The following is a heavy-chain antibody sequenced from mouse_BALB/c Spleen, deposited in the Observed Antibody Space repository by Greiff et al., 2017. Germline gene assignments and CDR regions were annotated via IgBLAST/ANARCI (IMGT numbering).Heavy chain of an antibody. Sequence: QVQLQQSGAELARPGASVKMSCKASGYTFTSYTMHWVKQRPGQGLEWIGYINPSSGYTNYNQKFKDKATVTADKSSSTAYMQLSSLTSEDSAVYCCARDYGSSLFAYWGQGTLVTVSA. V-gene: IGHV1-4*01. D-gene: IGHD1-1*01. J-gene: IGHJ3*01. CDR1: GYTFTSYT. CDR2: INPSSGYT. CDR3: ARDYGSSLFAY.